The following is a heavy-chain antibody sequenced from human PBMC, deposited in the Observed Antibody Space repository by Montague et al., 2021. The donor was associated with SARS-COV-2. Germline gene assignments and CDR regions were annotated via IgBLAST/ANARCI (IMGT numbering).Heavy chain of an antibody. V-gene: IGHV3-48*03. CDR3: ARDNAGWPDAFDI. Sequence: SLRLSCAASGFPFSSYEMNWVRQAPGKGLEWVSYISTSGRGTHYADSVKGRFTISRNNAKNSLYLEMNSLRAEDTAVYYCARDNAGWPDAFDIWGQGTMVTVSS. D-gene: IGHD6-19*01. CDR1: GFPFSSYE. J-gene: IGHJ3*02. CDR2: ISTSGRGT.